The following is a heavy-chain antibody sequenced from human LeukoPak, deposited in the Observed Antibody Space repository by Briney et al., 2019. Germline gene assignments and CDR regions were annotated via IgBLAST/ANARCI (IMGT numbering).Heavy chain of an antibody. CDR2: IYSGGTT. Sequence: GGSLRLSCAASGFTVSSDYMSWVRQAPGKGLEWVSVIYSGGTTHYADSVKGRFTISRDNSKNTLYLQMNSLRAEDTAVYYCAKHYYDSSGRIISQYFQHWGQGTLVTVSS. CDR1: GFTVSSDY. V-gene: IGHV3-66*01. D-gene: IGHD3-22*01. J-gene: IGHJ1*01. CDR3: AKHYYDSSGRIISQYFQH.